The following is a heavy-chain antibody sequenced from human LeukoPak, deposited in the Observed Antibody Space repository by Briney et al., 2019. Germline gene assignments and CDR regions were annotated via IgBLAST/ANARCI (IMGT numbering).Heavy chain of an antibody. D-gene: IGHD6-19*01. J-gene: IGHJ4*02. Sequence: GGSLRLSCAASAFTFSDYFMTWIRQAPGKGLEWVSYISGSGSNKYYADSVKGRFTISRDNAKNSLYLQMNSLRVEDTAVYYCATSQSSVAGIIGDWGQGTLVTVSS. V-gene: IGHV3-11*04. CDR3: ATSQSSVAGIIGD. CDR2: ISGSGSNK. CDR1: AFTFSDYF.